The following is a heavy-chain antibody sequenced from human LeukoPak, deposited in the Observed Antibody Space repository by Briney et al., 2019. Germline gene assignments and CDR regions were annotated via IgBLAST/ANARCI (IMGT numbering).Heavy chain of an antibody. CDR2: ISGSGGST. CDR3: AKGTASSSGYYLSGIVFDY. Sequence: GGSLRLSCAASGFTFSSYAMSWVRQAPGKGLEWVSAISGSGGSTYYADSVKGRFTISRDNSKNTLYLQMNSLRAEDTAVYYCAKGTASSSGYYLSGIVFDYWGQGTLVTVSS. J-gene: IGHJ4*02. D-gene: IGHD3-22*01. V-gene: IGHV3-23*01. CDR1: GFTFSSYA.